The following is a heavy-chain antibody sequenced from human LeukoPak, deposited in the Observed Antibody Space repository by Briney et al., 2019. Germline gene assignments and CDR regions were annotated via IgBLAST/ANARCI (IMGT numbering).Heavy chain of an antibody. CDR2: IYYSGST. V-gene: IGHV4-59*08. J-gene: IGHJ3*02. CDR3: ARHERKYQGVGAFDI. D-gene: IGHD3-3*01. CDR1: GGSISSYY. Sequence: SETLSLTCTVSGGSISSYYWSWLRQPPGKGLEWIGYIYYSGSTNYNPSLKSRVTISVDTSKNQFSLKLSSVTAADTAVYYCARHERKYQGVGAFDIWGQGTMVTVSS.